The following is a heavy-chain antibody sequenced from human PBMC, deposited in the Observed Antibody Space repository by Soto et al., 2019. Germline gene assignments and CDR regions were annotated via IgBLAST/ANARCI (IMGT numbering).Heavy chain of an antibody. CDR2: ISAYNGNT. J-gene: IGHJ4*02. V-gene: IGHV1-18*01. Sequence: QVQLVQSGAEVKKPGASVKVSCKASGYTFTSYGISWVRQAPGQGLEWMGWISAYNGNTNYAQKLQGRVTMTADTSTSTAYMELRSLRSDDTAVYYCASPRRCVIGGSCSFDYWGQGTLVTVSS. CDR1: GYTFTSYG. CDR3: ASPRRCVIGGSCSFDY. D-gene: IGHD2-15*01.